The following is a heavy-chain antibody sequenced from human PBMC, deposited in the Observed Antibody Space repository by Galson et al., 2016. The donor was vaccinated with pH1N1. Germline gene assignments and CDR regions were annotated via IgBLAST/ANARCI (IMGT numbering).Heavy chain of an antibody. V-gene: IGHV4-34*01. CDR2: IDHSGSA. CDR3: ASGHYNFWGGYSRPNWFDP. CDR1: GGSFSGYY. Sequence: SETLSLTCAVYGGSFSGYYWSWIRQPPGKGLEWIGGIDHSGSANYNPSLKSRVTMSVDTSKNHFSLNLNFVTAADTAVYYCASGHYNFWGGYSRPNWFDPCGQGTLVTVSS. J-gene: IGHJ5*02. D-gene: IGHD3/OR15-3a*01.